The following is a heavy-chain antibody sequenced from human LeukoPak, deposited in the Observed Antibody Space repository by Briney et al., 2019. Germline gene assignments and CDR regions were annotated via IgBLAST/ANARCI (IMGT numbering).Heavy chain of an antibody. Sequence: PSETLSLTCTVSGGSISSGGYYWSWIRQHPGKGLEWIGYIYYSGSTYYNPSLKSRVTISVDTSKNQFSLKLSSVTAADTAVYYRAREKIAVAGTGRHNWFDPWGQGTLVTVSS. CDR1: GGSISSGGYY. CDR3: AREKIAVAGTGRHNWFDP. CDR2: IYYSGST. D-gene: IGHD6-19*01. J-gene: IGHJ5*02. V-gene: IGHV4-31*03.